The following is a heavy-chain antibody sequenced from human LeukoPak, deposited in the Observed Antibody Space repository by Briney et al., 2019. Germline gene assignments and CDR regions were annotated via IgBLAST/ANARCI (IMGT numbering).Heavy chain of an antibody. CDR3: AKGLRTGVGPYMGYHYYMDV. D-gene: IGHD3-16*01. V-gene: IGHV3-7*01. Sequence: PGGSLRLSCAASGFTLSSYWMSWVRQAPGKGLGWVANIKQDGSEKYYVDSVKGRFTISRDNAKNSLYLQMNSLRAEDTAVYYCAKGLRTGVGPYMGYHYYMDVWGKGATVTVSS. CDR1: GFTLSSYW. J-gene: IGHJ6*03. CDR2: IKQDGSEK.